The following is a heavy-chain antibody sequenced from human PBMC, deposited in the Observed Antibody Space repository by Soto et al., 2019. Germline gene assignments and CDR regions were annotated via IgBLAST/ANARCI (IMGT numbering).Heavy chain of an antibody. D-gene: IGHD4-17*01. Sequence: QVQLVQSGAEVKKPGSSVKVSCKASGGTFSSYAISWVRQAPGQGLEWMGGIIPIFGTANYAQKFQGRVTITXXEXTXXAYMELSSLRSEDTAVYYCAREDISDYGDYHWFDPWGQGTLVTVSS. V-gene: IGHV1-69*05. J-gene: IGHJ5*02. CDR1: GGTFSSYA. CDR3: AREDISDYGDYHWFDP. CDR2: IIPIFGTA.